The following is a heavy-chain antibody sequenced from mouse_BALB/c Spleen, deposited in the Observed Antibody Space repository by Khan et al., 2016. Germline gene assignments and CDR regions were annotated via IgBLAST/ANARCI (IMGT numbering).Heavy chain of an antibody. CDR2: ISSGSSAI. Sequence: VELVESGGGLVQPGWSRKLSCAASGFTFSSFGMHWVRQAPEKGLEWVAFISSGSSAIYYADTVKGRFTISRDNPKNTLFLQMTSLRSEDTAMYYCGRGDYWGQGTTLTVSS. V-gene: IGHV5-17*02. CDR1: GFTFSSFG. CDR3: GRGDY. J-gene: IGHJ2*01.